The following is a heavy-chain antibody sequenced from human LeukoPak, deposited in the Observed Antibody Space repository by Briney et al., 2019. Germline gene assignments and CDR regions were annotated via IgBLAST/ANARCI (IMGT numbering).Heavy chain of an antibody. CDR3: ARGLDLGSRGYYYFDYHYYYMDV. J-gene: IGHJ6*03. CDR2: ISAHNGDT. Sequence: ASVKVSCKASGYTFTNYGITWVRQAPGQGLEWMGWISAHNGDTHYAQKLQGRVAMTTDTSTRTVYMELRSLRHDDTAVYYCARGLDLGSRGYYYFDYHYYYMDVWGKGTTVAVSS. D-gene: IGHD3-22*01. CDR1: GYTFTNYG. V-gene: IGHV1-18*01.